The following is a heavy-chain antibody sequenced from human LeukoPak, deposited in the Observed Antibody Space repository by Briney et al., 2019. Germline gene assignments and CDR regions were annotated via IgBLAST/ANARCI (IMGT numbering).Heavy chain of an antibody. V-gene: IGHV3-23*01. CDR1: GFTFSNSA. D-gene: IGHD3-3*01. CDR3: AKDRRPLSRFLEWLPSSPFDY. Sequence: GGSLRLSCAPSGFTFSNSAMGWVRQAPGKGLEWVSDISGSGGRTYYADSVKGRFTISRDNSKNTLYLQMNSLRAEDTAVYYCAKDRRPLSRFLEWLPSSPFDYWGQGTLVTVSS. J-gene: IGHJ4*02. CDR2: ISGSGGRT.